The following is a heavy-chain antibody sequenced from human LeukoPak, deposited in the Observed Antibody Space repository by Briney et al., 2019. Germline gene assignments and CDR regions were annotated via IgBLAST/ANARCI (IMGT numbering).Heavy chain of an antibody. Sequence: SETLSLTCAVSGYSISSGYYWGWIRQPPGKGLEWIGSIYHSGSTYYNPSLKSRVTISVDTSKNQFPLKLSSVTAADTAVYYCARMSNWLPDYWGQGALVTVSS. CDR3: ARMSNWLPDY. CDR2: IYHSGST. J-gene: IGHJ4*02. CDR1: GYSISSGYY. D-gene: IGHD7-27*01. V-gene: IGHV4-38-2*01.